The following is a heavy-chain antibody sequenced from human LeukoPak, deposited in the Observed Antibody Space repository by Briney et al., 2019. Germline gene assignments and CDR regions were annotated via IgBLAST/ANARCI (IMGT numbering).Heavy chain of an antibody. D-gene: IGHD1-26*01. J-gene: IGHJ4*02. Sequence: GGSLRLSCAASGFSFSSHGMHWVRQAPGKGLEWVAGISYDGSNKYYADSVKGRFTISRDNSRNTLSLQMNSLKTDDTAVYYCARVSGSSHFDNWGQGTLVTVSS. CDR1: GFSFSSHG. CDR2: ISYDGSNK. CDR3: ARVSGSSHFDN. V-gene: IGHV3-30*03.